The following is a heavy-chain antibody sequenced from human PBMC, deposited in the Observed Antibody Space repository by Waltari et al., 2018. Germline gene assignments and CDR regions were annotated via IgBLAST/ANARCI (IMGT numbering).Heavy chain of an antibody. CDR1: VGTFSSYS. J-gene: IGHJ4*02. CDR3: ARGTGQYCSGGSCYPSFDY. Sequence: QVQLVQSGAEVKKPGSSVKVSCTASVGTFSSYSISWVRQAPGQGLEWMGGIIPIFGTANYAQKFQGRVTITADESTSTAYMELSSLRSEDTAVYYCARGTGQYCSGGSCYPSFDYWGQGTLVTVSS. CDR2: IIPIFGTA. D-gene: IGHD2-15*01. V-gene: IGHV1-69*01.